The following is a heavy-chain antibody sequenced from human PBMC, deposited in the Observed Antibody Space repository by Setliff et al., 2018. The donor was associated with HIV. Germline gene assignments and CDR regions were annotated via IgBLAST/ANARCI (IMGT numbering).Heavy chain of an antibody. CDR1: GFTFSTHG. CDR3: ASDATPYYYDSSGSNY. Sequence: GSLRLSCAASGFTFSTHGMSWVRQAPGKGLEWVSAISGSGDDTNYADSVKGRFTISRDNSKNTLYLQMNSLRAEDTAVYYCASDATPYYYDSSGSNYWGQGTLVTVSS. CDR2: ISGSGDDT. J-gene: IGHJ4*02. V-gene: IGHV3-23*01. D-gene: IGHD3-22*01.